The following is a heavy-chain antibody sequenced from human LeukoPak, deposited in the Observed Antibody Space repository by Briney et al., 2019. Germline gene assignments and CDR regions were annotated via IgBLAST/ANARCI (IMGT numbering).Heavy chain of an antibody. J-gene: IGHJ4*02. Sequence: GSLRLSCVASGFTFSNAWMSWVRQAPGKGLEWIGSIYHSGSTYYNPSLKSRVTISVDTSKNQFSLKLSSVTAADTAVYYCARDGERYCTNGVCYTVWGQGTLVTVSS. CDR2: IYHSGST. CDR1: GFTFSNAW. D-gene: IGHD2-8*01. V-gene: IGHV4-4*02. CDR3: ARDGERYCTNGVCYTV.